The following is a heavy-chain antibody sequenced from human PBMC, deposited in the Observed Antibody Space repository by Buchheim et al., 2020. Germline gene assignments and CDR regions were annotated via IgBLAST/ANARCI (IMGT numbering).Heavy chain of an antibody. J-gene: IGHJ5*02. Sequence: QVQLQESGPGLVKPSQTLSLTCTVSGGSISSGDYYWSWIRQPPGKGLEWIGYIYYSGSTYYNPSLKSRVTISVDTSKNQFSLKLGSVTAADTAVYYCARGDCSSTSCYLWGWSWFDPWGQGTL. D-gene: IGHD2-2*01. CDR3: ARGDCSSTSCYLWGWSWFDP. CDR2: IYYSGST. CDR1: GGSISSGDYY. V-gene: IGHV4-30-4*01.